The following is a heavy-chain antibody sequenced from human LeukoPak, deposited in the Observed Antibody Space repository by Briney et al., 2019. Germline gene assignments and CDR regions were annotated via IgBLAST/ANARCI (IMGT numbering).Heavy chain of an antibody. V-gene: IGHV3-48*03. CDR1: GFTLSSCE. D-gene: IGHD3-10*02. CDR2: IDYSGGST. Sequence: GGSLRLSCTASGFTLSSCEMSWIRQAPGKGLEWVSSIDYSGGSTYYADSVKGRFTISRDNAKNSLYLQMNSLRAEDTAVYYCAELGITMIGGVWGKGTTVTISS. CDR3: AELGITMIGGV. J-gene: IGHJ6*04.